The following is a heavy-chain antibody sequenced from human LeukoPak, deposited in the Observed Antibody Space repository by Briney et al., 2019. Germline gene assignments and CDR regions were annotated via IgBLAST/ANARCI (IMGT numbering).Heavy chain of an antibody. D-gene: IGHD1-26*01. J-gene: IGHJ2*01. CDR2: FDPEDGET. Sequence: ASVKVSCKASGITFISYAMNWVRQAPGQGLEWMGGFDPEDGETIYAQKFQGRVTMTEDTSTDTAYMELSSLRSEDTAVYYCATGPLSGQNWYFDLWGRGTLVTVSS. CDR3: ATGPLSGQNWYFDL. V-gene: IGHV1-24*01. CDR1: GITFISYA.